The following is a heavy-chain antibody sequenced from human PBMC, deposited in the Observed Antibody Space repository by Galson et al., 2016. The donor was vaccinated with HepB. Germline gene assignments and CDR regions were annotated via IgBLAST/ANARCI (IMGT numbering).Heavy chain of an antibody. J-gene: IGHJ4*02. CDR1: GFTFYNTW. Sequence: SLRLSCAASGFTFYNTWMSWVRQAPGKGLEWVAGIWYDGSNKYYPDSVQGRFTISRDNSKDTLYLQMNSLRAEDTAVYYCAVAWGGVATWDYFEYWGQGTLVTVSS. CDR3: AVAWGGVATWDYFEY. V-gene: IGHV3-33*08. CDR2: IWYDGSNK. D-gene: IGHD3-3*01.